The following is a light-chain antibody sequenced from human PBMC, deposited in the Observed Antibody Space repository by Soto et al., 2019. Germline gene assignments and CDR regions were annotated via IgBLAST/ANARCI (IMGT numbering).Light chain of an antibody. Sequence: EIVLTQSPGTLSLSPGERATLSCRASQSVSNNYLTWYQQKPGQAPRLLIYGASSRATGIPDRFSGYGSGTDFTLNISRLEPEDFAVYYCLQYGSSPRTFGQGTKVEIK. CDR2: GAS. V-gene: IGKV3-20*01. J-gene: IGKJ1*01. CDR3: LQYGSSPRT. CDR1: QSVSNNY.